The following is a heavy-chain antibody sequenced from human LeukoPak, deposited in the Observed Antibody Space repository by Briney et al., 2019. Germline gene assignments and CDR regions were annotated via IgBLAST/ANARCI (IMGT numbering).Heavy chain of an antibody. Sequence: GGSLRLSCAASGFTFSSYSMNWVRQAPGKGLEWVSSISSSSSYIYYADSVKGRFTTSRDNAKNSLYLQMNSLRAEDTAVYYCARTPRPPWAPSDYWGQGTLVTVSS. CDR1: GFTFSSYS. D-gene: IGHD3-16*01. V-gene: IGHV3-21*01. CDR2: ISSSSSYI. CDR3: ARTPRPPWAPSDY. J-gene: IGHJ4*02.